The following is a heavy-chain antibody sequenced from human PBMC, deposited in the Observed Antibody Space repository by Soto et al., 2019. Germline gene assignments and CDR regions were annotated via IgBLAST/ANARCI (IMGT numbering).Heavy chain of an antibody. V-gene: IGHV1-18*01. J-gene: IGHJ4*02. D-gene: IGHD6-6*01. CDR2: ISAHNGNT. CDR3: ARVAARRNRYSSDF. CDR1: GYTFTSYG. Sequence: ASVKVSCKASGYTFTSYGISWVRQAPGQGLEWMGWISAHNGNTNYAQKLQGRVTMTTDTSTSTAYMELRSLRSDDTAVYYCARVAARRNRYSSDFCCQGILVTGSS.